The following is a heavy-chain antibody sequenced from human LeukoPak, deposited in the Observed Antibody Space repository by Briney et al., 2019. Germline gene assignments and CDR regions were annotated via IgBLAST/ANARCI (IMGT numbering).Heavy chain of an antibody. J-gene: IGHJ5*02. CDR3: ARDRYDFWSGYYYNWFDP. CDR1: GFTFSSYA. V-gene: IGHV3-30-3*01. D-gene: IGHD3-3*01. Sequence: PGRSLRLSCAASGFTFSSYAMHWVRQAPGKGLEWVAVISYDGSNKYYADSVKGRFTISRDNSKNTLYLQMNSLRAEDMAVYYCARDRYDFWSGYYYNWFDPWGQGTLVTVSS. CDR2: ISYDGSNK.